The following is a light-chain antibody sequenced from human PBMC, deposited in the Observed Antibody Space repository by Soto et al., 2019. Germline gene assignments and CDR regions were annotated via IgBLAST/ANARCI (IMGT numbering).Light chain of an antibody. J-gene: IGKJ2*01. CDR1: QSVSSY. Sequence: EIVLTQSPATLSLSPGERATLSCRASQSVSSYLAWYQQKPGQAPRLLIYDASNRATGIPARFSGSGSGTDFTLTISILEPEDFAVYYWQQRSNWPRYTFGQGTKLEIK. V-gene: IGKV3-11*01. CDR3: QQRSNWPRYT. CDR2: DAS.